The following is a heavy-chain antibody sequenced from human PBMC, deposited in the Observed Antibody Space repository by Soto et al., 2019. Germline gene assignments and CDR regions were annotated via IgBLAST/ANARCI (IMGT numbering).Heavy chain of an antibody. D-gene: IGHD3-10*01. CDR1: GYSFAGYW. CDR2: IYPGDSDT. Sequence: PGESLKISCKGSGYSFAGYWIGWVRQMPGKGLDWMGVIYPGDSDTSYSPSFQGQVTISVDKSISTAYLQWNSLKASDTAMYYCARRGHSYGLDVWGQGTKVTVSS. CDR3: ARRGHSYGLDV. J-gene: IGHJ6*02. V-gene: IGHV5-51*01.